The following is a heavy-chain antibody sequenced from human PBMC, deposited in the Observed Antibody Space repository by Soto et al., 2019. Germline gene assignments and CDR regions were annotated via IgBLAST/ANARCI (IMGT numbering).Heavy chain of an antibody. V-gene: IGHV5-10-1*01. CDR1: GYSFTSYW. Sequence: GESLKISCKGSGYSFTSYWISWVRQMPGKGLEWMGRIDPSDSYTNYSPSFQGHVTISADKSISTAYLQWSSLKASDTAMYYCASHSQYYYGSGSLAWYYYGMDVWGQGTKVTVSS. CDR3: ASHSQYYYGSGSLAWYYYGMDV. CDR2: IDPSDSYT. J-gene: IGHJ6*02. D-gene: IGHD3-10*01.